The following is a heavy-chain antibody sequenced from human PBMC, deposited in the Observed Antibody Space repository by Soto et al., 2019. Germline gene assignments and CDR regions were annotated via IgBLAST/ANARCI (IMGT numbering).Heavy chain of an antibody. J-gene: IGHJ4*02. CDR1: GFSISGSD. Sequence: PLETLSITCIFSGFSISGSDLSWIRQSPGKGLEWLGYVYYTGSTNYSPSLRSRVSISVDTSKNEFSLRLSSVTAADTAVYFCARSVAVPGAHIDYWGQGTQVTVSS. CDR3: ARSVAVPGAHIDY. D-gene: IGHD6-19*01. V-gene: IGHV4-59*01. CDR2: VYYTGST.